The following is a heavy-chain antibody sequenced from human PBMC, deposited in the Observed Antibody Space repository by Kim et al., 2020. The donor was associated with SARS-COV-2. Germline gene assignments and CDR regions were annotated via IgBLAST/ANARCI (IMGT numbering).Heavy chain of an antibody. CDR1: GFTFSSYD. D-gene: IGHD4-4*01. Sequence: GSLRLSCAASGFTFSSYDMHWVRQATGKGLEWVSAIGTAGDTYYPGSVKGRFTISRENAKNSLYLQMNSLRAGDTAVYYCARENYGNTGIDYWGQGTLVTVSS. J-gene: IGHJ4*02. V-gene: IGHV3-13*01. CDR2: IGTAGDT. CDR3: ARENYGNTGIDY.